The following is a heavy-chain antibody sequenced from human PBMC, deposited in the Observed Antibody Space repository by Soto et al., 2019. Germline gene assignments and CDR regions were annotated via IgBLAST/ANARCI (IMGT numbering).Heavy chain of an antibody. D-gene: IGHD5-12*01. CDR1: GGSFSGYY. CDR2: INHSGST. J-gene: IGHJ4*02. CDR3: ARVGWGGYGGIDY. V-gene: IGHV4-34*01. Sequence: QVQLQQWGAGLLKPSETLSLTCAVYGGSFSGYYWSWIRQPPGKGLEWIGEINHSGSTNYNPSLKSRVTISVDTSKNQFSLKLSSVTAADTAVYYCARVGWGGYGGIDYWGQGTLVTVSS.